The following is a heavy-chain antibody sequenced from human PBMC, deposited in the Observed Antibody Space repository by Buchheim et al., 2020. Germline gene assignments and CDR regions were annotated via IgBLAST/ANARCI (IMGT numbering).Heavy chain of an antibody. Sequence: QVQLQESGPGLVKPSETLSLTCTVSGGSVSSGSYYWSWIRQPPGKGLEWIGYIYYSGSTNYNPSLKSPVTISVDTSKNPFSLKLSSVTAAETAVYYCARVSDFWSGYGEYYYYGMDVWGQGTT. V-gene: IGHV4-61*01. D-gene: IGHD3-3*01. CDR3: ARVSDFWSGYGEYYYYGMDV. J-gene: IGHJ6*02. CDR1: GGSVSSGSYY. CDR2: IYYSGST.